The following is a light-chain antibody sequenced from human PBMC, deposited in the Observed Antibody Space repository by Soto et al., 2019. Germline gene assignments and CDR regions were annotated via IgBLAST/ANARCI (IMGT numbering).Light chain of an antibody. Sequence: DILLTQSPGTPSLSPGEKATLSCRTSQSVSSNFLAWYKQKPGQTPRLLIYGASTWATGTPDRFSGSGSGTDFTLTISRLEPEDFAVYYCQQYGRSPQTFGQGTRLEIK. CDR2: GAS. J-gene: IGKJ5*01. V-gene: IGKV3-20*01. CDR3: QQYGRSPQT. CDR1: QSVSSNF.